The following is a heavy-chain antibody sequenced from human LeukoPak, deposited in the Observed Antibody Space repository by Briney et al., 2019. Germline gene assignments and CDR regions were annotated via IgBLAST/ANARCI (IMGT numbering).Heavy chain of an antibody. CDR3: ARMSGSHIDY. J-gene: IGHJ4*02. CDR2: MYRGGGT. Sequence: GGSLRLSCAASGFTFSDHYMDWVRQAPGKGLEWVSVMYRGGGTYYADSVRGRFTISRDNSKNTLDLQMDSLRAEDTAVYYCARMSGSHIDYWGQGTLVTVSS. D-gene: IGHD1-26*01. CDR1: GFTFSDHY. V-gene: IGHV3-66*01.